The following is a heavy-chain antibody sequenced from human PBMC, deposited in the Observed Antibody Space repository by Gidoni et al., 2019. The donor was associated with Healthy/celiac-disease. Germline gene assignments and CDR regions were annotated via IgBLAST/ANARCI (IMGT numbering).Heavy chain of an antibody. Sequence: EVQLVESGGGLVKPGGSLRLSCAASGFTFSSYSMNWVRQAPGKGLEWVSSISSSSSYIYYADSVKGRFTISRDNAKNSLYLQMNSLRAEDTAVYYCARETWELSYFDYWGQGTLVTVSS. J-gene: IGHJ4*02. CDR3: ARETWELSYFDY. CDR1: GFTFSSYS. D-gene: IGHD1-26*01. CDR2: ISSSSSYI. V-gene: IGHV3-21*01.